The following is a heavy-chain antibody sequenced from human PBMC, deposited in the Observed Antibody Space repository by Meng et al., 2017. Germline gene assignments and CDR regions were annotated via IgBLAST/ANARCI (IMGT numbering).Heavy chain of an antibody. D-gene: IGHD3-22*01. V-gene: IGHV3-30*01. CDR3: ATMIVVNY. Sequence: QVHLGESGGVVVPPGRSLRLSCAASGFNFSSYAMHWVRQAPGKGLELVAVISYDGSNKYYADSVKGRFTISRDNSKNTLYLQMNSLRAEDTAVYYCATMIVVNYWGQGTLVTVSS. CDR1: GFNFSSYA. J-gene: IGHJ4*02. CDR2: ISYDGSNK.